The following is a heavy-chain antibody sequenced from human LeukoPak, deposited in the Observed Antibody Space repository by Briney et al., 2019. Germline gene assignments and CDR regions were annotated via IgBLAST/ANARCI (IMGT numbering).Heavy chain of an antibody. Sequence: GGPLRLSCAASGFTFSSYGMHWVRQALGKGLEWVAFIRYDGSNKYYADSVKGRFTISRDNSKNTLYLQMNSLRAEDTAVYYCAKDYADSGSFPGVPYFDYWGQGTLVTVSS. CDR1: GFTFSSYG. V-gene: IGHV3-30*02. CDR2: IRYDGSNK. D-gene: IGHD1-26*01. CDR3: AKDYADSGSFPGVPYFDY. J-gene: IGHJ4*02.